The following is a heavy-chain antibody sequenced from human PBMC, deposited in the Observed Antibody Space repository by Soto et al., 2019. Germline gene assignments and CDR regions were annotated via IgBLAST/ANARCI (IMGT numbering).Heavy chain of an antibody. Sequence: SETLSLTCAVYGGSFSGYYWSWIRQPPGKGLEWIGEINHSGTTNYNPSLKSRVTISVDTSKNHFSLNLTSVTAADTAVYYCARGDSSSSHYFDHWGQGTLVTVSS. D-gene: IGHD6-13*01. CDR3: ARGDSSSSHYFDH. J-gene: IGHJ4*02. CDR1: GGSFSGYY. CDR2: INHSGTT. V-gene: IGHV4-34*01.